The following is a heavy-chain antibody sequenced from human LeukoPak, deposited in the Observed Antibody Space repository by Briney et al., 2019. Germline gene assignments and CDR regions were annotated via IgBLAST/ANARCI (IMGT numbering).Heavy chain of an antibody. D-gene: IGHD3-22*01. J-gene: IGHJ2*01. CDR1: GGSISSSSYY. Sequence: SETLSLTCTVSGGSISSSSYYWGWIRQPPGKGLEWIGSIYYTSPTYYTPSLKRLVTISVDTSKTQFSLKLPSVTAADTAVYYCARGVTMIVVVIHDWYFDLWGRGTLVTVSS. CDR2: IYYTSPT. V-gene: IGHV4-39*01. CDR3: ARGVTMIVVVIHDWYFDL.